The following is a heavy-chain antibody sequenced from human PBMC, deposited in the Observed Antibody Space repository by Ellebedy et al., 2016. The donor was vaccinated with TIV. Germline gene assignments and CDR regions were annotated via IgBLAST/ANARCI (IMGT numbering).Heavy chain of an antibody. CDR1: GGTFRTDA. CDR3: ASGGRGDPGVTGVTTFDH. V-gene: IGHV1-69*13. Sequence: ASVKVSCKASGGTFRTDAFSWVRQAPGQGLEWMGLIIPLFDTPNYAQKLQGRATISADESTSTVYVELSSLRSEDTAVYYSASGGRGDPGVTGVTTFDHWGQGTLVTVSS. J-gene: IGHJ4*02. D-gene: IGHD3-10*01. CDR2: IIPLFDTP.